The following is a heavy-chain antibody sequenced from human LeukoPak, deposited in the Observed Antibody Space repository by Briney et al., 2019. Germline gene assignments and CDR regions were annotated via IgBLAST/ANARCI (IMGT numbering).Heavy chain of an antibody. V-gene: IGHV3-7*01. CDR3: AKDAGRYYYGSGSYLLDY. J-gene: IGHJ4*02. CDR1: GFTFRRYS. CDR2: IKEDGSEI. Sequence: GGSLRLSCVASGFTFRRYSMSWVRQAPGKGLEWVANIKEDGSEIYYVDSVKGRFTISRDNSKNTLYLQMNSLRAEDTAVYYCAKDAGRYYYGSGSYLLDYWGQGTLVTVSS. D-gene: IGHD3-10*01.